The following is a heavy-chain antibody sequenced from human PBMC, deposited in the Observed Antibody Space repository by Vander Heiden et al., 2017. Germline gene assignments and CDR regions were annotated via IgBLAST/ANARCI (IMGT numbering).Heavy chain of an antibody. Sequence: QVQLVESGGGVVQPGRSLRLSCAASGFTFSSYAMHCVRQAPGKGLEWVAVISYDGSNKYYADSVKGRFTISRDNSKNTLYLQMNSLRAEDTAVYYCARDKGYSYGLNYYYYGMDVWGQGTTVTVSS. CDR1: GFTFSSYA. CDR3: ARDKGYSYGLNYYYYGMDV. CDR2: ISYDGSNK. D-gene: IGHD5-18*01. J-gene: IGHJ6*02. V-gene: IGHV3-30-3*01.